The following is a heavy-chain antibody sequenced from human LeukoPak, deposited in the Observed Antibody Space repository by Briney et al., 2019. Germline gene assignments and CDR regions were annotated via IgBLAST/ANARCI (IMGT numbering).Heavy chain of an antibody. V-gene: IGHV3-48*03. J-gene: IGHJ6*04. CDR2: ISSRGRTI. Sequence: GGSLILSCASSGFTFSSYEMNWVRQAPGKGLEWVSDISSRGRTIYYADSVKGRFTISRDNAKNSLYLQMNSLRAEDTAVYYCAELGITMIGGVWGKGTTVTISS. CDR1: GFTFSSYE. D-gene: IGHD3-10*02. CDR3: AELGITMIGGV.